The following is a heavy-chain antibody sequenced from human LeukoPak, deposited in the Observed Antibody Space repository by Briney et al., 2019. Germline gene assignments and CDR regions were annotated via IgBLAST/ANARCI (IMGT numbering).Heavy chain of an antibody. CDR3: ERVAPAGPWDV. V-gene: IGHV3-21*01. Sequence: GGSLRLSCAASGFTFSSYGMNWVRQAPGKGLEWVSSISSSSSYIYYADSVKGRFTISRDNAKNSLYLQMNSLRAEDTAVYYCERVAPAGPWDVWGTGTTVTVSS. D-gene: IGHD6-13*01. CDR2: ISSSSSYI. J-gene: IGHJ6*03. CDR1: GFTFSSYG.